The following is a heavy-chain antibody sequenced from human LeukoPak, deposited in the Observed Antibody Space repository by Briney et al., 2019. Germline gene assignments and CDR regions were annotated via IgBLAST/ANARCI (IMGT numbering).Heavy chain of an antibody. CDR3: ARSLPGGYCSSTSCYSREDSWFDP. J-gene: IGHJ5*02. D-gene: IGHD2-2*02. Sequence: SVTLSLTCTVSGGSISSSSYYWGWIRQPPGKGLEWIGSIYYSGSTHYNPSLKSRVTISVDTSKNQFSLKLSSVTAADTAVYYCARSLPGGYCSSTSCYSREDSWFDPWGQGTLVTVSS. V-gene: IGHV4-39*07. CDR1: GGSISSSSYY. CDR2: IYYSGST.